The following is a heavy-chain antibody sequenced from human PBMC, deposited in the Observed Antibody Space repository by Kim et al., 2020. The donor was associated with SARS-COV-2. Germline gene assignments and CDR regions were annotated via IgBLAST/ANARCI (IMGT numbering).Heavy chain of an antibody. Sequence: GGSLRLSCAASGFTFSSYGMHWVRQAPGKGLEWVAVISYDGSNKYYADSVKGRFTISRDNSKNTLYLQMNSLRAEDTAVYYCAKDFYYYDSSGYFNLDY. J-gene: IGHJ4*01. CDR2: ISYDGSNK. CDR3: AKDFYYYDSSGYFNLDY. D-gene: IGHD3-22*01. V-gene: IGHV3-30*18. CDR1: GFTFSSYG.